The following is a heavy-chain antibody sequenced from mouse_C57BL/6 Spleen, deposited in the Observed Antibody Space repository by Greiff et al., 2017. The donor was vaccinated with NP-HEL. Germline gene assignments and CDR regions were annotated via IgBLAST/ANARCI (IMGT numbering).Heavy chain of an antibody. CDR3: ARLGYGSSYDY. CDR2: INPSTGGT. Sequence: VQLQQSGPELVKPGASVKISCKASGYSFTGYYMNWVKQSPEKSLEWIGEINPSTGGTTYNQKFKAKATLTVDKSSSTAYMQLKSLTSEDSAVYYCARLGYGSSYDYWGQGTTLTVSS. J-gene: IGHJ2*01. CDR1: GYSFTGYY. D-gene: IGHD1-1*01. V-gene: IGHV1-42*01.